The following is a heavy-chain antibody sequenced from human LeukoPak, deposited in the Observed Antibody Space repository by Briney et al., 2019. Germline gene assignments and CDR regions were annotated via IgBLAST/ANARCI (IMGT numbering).Heavy chain of an antibody. D-gene: IGHD3-22*01. CDR3: ARDYYDSSGYSDY. J-gene: IGHJ4*02. Sequence: SVKVSCKASGGTFSSYAVSWVRQAPGQGLEWMGGIIPIFGTANYAQKFQGRVTITADESTSTAYMELSSLRSEDTAVYYCARDYYDSSGYSDYWGQGTLVTVSS. V-gene: IGHV1-69*13. CDR2: IIPIFGTA. CDR1: GGTFSSYA.